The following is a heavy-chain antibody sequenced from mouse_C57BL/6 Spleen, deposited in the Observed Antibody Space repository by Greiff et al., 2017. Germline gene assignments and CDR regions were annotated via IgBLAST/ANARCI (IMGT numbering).Heavy chain of an antibody. D-gene: IGHD2-4*01. V-gene: IGHV1-15*01. CDR3: TRGFDYGYFDY. Sequence: QVQLKESGAELVRPGASVTLSCKASGYTFTDYEMHWVKQTPVHGLEWIGAIDPETGGTAYNQKFKGKAILTADKSSSTAYMELRSLTSEDSAVYYCTRGFDYGYFDYWGQGTTLTVSS. CDR2: IDPETGGT. CDR1: GYTFTDYE. J-gene: IGHJ2*01.